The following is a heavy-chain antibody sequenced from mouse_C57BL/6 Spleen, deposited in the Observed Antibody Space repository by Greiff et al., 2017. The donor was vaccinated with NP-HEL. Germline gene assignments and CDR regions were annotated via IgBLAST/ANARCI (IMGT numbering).Heavy chain of an antibody. CDR3: ATLDGRYVMDY. CDR2: ISSGSSTI. J-gene: IGHJ4*01. Sequence: EVKLMESGGGLVKPGGSLKLSCAASGFTFSDYGMHWVRQAPEKGLEWVAYISSGSSTIYYADTVKGRFTISRDNAKNTLFLQMTSLRSEDTAMYYCATLDGRYVMDYWGQGTSVTVSS. V-gene: IGHV5-17*01. CDR1: GFTFSDYG. D-gene: IGHD2-10*02.